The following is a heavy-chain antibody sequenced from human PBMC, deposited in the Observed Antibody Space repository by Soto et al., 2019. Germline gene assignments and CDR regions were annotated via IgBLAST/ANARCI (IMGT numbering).Heavy chain of an antibody. D-gene: IGHD2-15*01. CDR1: GGSISSNNFY. CDR3: ARRGGERIYYYYYGMDV. V-gene: IGHV4-39*01. Sequence: QLQLQESGPGLVKPSETLSLTCTVSGGSISSNNFYWGWIRQPPGKGLEWIGSISYSGSTYYKPSLKSRVTISVDTSKNQFSLQLSSVTAADTAVYYCARRGGERIYYYYYGMDVWGQGTTVTVSS. J-gene: IGHJ6*02. CDR2: ISYSGST.